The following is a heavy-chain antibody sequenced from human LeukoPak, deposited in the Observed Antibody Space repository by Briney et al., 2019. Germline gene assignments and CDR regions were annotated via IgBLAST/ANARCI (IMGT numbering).Heavy chain of an antibody. V-gene: IGHV3-49*04. CDR1: GFTFGDYA. Sequence: GGSLRLSCTASGFTFGDYAMSWVRQAPGKGREGVGFIRSKAYGGTTEYAASVKGRFTISRDDSKSIAYQQMNSLKTEDTAVYYCTRGHGIYYDRSGYYPVWGQGTLVTVSS. CDR2: IRSKAYGGTT. D-gene: IGHD3-22*01. J-gene: IGHJ4*02. CDR3: TRGHGIYYDRSGYYPV.